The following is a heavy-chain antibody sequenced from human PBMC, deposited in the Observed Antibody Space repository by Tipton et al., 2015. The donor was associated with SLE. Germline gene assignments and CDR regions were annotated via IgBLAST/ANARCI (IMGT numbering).Heavy chain of an antibody. CDR3: ARIITMVQGVIITGGDY. CDR1: GYTFTSYG. Sequence: QSGPEVKKPGASVKVSCKASGYTFTSYGISWVRQAPGQGLEWMGWISAYNGNTNYAQKLQGRVTMTTDTSTSTAYMELRSLRSDDTAVYYCARIITMVQGVIITGGDYWGQGTLVTVSS. D-gene: IGHD3-10*01. V-gene: IGHV1-18*01. J-gene: IGHJ4*02. CDR2: ISAYNGNT.